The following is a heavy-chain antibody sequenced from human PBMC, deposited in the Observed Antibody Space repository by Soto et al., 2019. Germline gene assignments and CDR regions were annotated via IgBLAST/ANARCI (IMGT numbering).Heavy chain of an antibody. J-gene: IGHJ5*02. Sequence: QVQLVESGGGVVQPGRSLRLSCAASGFSFTNHGMHWVRQTPGKGLEWVSVIWYDGSNKYYADSVKGRFTISRDTSKNTLYLKMNSMRAEDTAVYYCARRAGYQLMGDGGWFDPWGQGTLVTVSS. CDR1: GFSFTNHG. D-gene: IGHD2-2*01. V-gene: IGHV3-33*01. CDR3: ARRAGYQLMGDGGWFDP. CDR2: IWYDGSNK.